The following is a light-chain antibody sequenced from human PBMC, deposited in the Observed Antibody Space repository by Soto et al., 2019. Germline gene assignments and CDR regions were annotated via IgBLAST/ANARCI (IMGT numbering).Light chain of an antibody. J-gene: IGKJ4*01. CDR3: VQGTQWPGT. CDR2: QVY. CDR1: QSLVHSDGNTY. Sequence: DIVMTQSPLSLPVTLGQPASISCRSSQSLVHSDGNTYLNWFQQRPGQSPRRLIYQVYNRDSGVQDRFSGSGSGTDFTLKIRSVEAEDVAVYYCVQGTQWPGTFGGGTKVDNK. V-gene: IGKV2-30*02.